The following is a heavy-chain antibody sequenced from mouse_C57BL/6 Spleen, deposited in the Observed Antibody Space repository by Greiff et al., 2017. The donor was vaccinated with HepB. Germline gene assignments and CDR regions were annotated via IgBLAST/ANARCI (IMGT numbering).Heavy chain of an antibody. CDR1: GFNINDYY. D-gene: IGHD1-1*01. V-gene: IGHV14-2*01. CDR3: AREDYYGPSWDFDV. Sequence: EVQLQQSGAELVKPGASVKLSCTASGFNINDYYMHWVKQRTEQGLEWIGRIDPEDGDTKYAPKFQGKATITADTSSNTAYLQLSSLTSEDTAVYYCAREDYYGPSWDFDVWGTGTTVTVSS. J-gene: IGHJ1*03. CDR2: IDPEDGDT.